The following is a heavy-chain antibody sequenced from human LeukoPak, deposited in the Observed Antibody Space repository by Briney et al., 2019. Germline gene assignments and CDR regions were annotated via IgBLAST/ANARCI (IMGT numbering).Heavy chain of an antibody. V-gene: IGHV4-39*01. J-gene: IGHJ4*02. D-gene: IGHD2/OR15-2a*01. CDR3: ARHENIIMVPTAHAFDY. CDR1: GGSISSSNYY. CDR2: IYFCGHS. Sequence: PSETLSLTCTVSGGSISSSNYYWGWIRQPPGKGLEWIGTIYFCGHSYYHPSLQSRPSISVDTSKTRFSLNVNSVTAADTAVYFCARHENIIMVPTAHAFDYWGQGALVTVSS.